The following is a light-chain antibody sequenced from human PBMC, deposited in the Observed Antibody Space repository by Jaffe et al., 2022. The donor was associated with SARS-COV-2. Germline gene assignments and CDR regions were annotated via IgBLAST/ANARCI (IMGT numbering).Light chain of an antibody. CDR2: SAS. J-gene: IGKJ2*01. CDR1: QSISSW. CDR3: QQAYGFPYT. Sequence: DIQMTQSPSSVSASVGDRVTITCRASQSISSWLAWYQRKPGRAPKLLIYSASSLQSGVPSRFSGSGSGTDFILTITSLQPEDFATYYCQQAYGFPYTFGQGTKLEIK. V-gene: IGKV1D-12*01.